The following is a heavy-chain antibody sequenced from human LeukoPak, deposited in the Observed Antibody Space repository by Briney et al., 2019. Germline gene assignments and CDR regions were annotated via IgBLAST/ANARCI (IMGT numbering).Heavy chain of an antibody. D-gene: IGHD3-22*01. CDR3: ARDRDYYDSSGHYLHDAFDI. CDR1: GGSVSSGSYY. V-gene: IGHV4-61*01. J-gene: IGHJ3*02. CDR2: IYYSGST. Sequence: SETLSLTCTVSGGSVSSGSYYWSWIRRPPGKGLEWIGYIYYSGSTNYNPSLKSRVTISVDTSKNQFSLKLSSVTAADTAVYYCARDRDYYDSSGHYLHDAFDIWGQGTMVTVSS.